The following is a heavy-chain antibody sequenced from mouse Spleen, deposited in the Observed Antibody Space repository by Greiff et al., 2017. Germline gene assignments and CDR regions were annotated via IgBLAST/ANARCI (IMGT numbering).Heavy chain of an antibody. D-gene: IGHD1-2*01. Sequence: DVMLVESGGGLVKPGGSLKLSCAASGFTFSDYGMHWVRQAPEKGLEWVAYISSGSSTIYYADTVKGRFTISRDNAKNTLFLQMTSLRSEDTAMYYCAREGVSLLRLRKNFEVWGAGTTVTVSP. CDR3: AREGVSLLRLRKNFEV. V-gene: IGHV5-17*01. CDR1: GFTFSDYG. CDR2: ISSGSSTI. J-gene: IGHJ1*01.